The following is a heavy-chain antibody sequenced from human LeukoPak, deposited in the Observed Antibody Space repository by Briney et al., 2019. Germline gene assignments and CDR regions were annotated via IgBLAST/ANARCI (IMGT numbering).Heavy chain of an antibody. D-gene: IGHD1-1*01. CDR2: IKEDGSEK. V-gene: IGHV3-7*01. J-gene: IGHJ4*02. Sequence: GGSLRLSCAASGFTFSNYWMSWVRQAPGRGLEWVANIKEDGSEKYHVDSVKGRFTISRDNAKSSLYLQMNSLRAEATAVYYCARGGTGGGDYWGQGTLVTVSS. CDR3: ARGGTGGGDY. CDR1: GFTFSNYW.